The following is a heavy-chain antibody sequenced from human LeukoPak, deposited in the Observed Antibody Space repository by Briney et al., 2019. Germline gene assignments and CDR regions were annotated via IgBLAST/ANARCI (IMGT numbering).Heavy chain of an antibody. Sequence: ASVKVSCKASGYTFTGYYMHWVRQAPGQGLEWMGWINPNSGGTNYAQKFQGRVTMTRDTSISTAYMELSRLRSDDTAVYYCARDALGVRYCSSISCYRGGYDYWGQGTLVTVSS. CDR1: GYTFTGYY. J-gene: IGHJ4*02. D-gene: IGHD2-2*01. V-gene: IGHV1-2*02. CDR3: ARDALGVRYCSSISCYRGGYDY. CDR2: INPNSGGT.